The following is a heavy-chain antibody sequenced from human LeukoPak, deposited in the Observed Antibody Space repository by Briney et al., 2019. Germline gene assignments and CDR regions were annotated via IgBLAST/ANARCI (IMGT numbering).Heavy chain of an antibody. V-gene: IGHV4-59*01. CDR2: IYYSGST. D-gene: IGHD5-12*01. Sequence: SETLSLTCTVSGGSLSSYYWSWIRQPPGKGLEWIGYIYYSGSTNYNPSLKSRVTISVDTSKNQFSLKLSSVTAADTAVYYCAREGRMSGYDPFDYWGQGTLVTVSS. J-gene: IGHJ4*02. CDR3: AREGRMSGYDPFDY. CDR1: GGSLSSYY.